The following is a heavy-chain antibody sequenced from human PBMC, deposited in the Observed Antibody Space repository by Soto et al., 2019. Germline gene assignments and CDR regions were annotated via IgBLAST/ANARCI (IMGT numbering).Heavy chain of an antibody. J-gene: IGHJ4*02. CDR2: IIPIFDTP. D-gene: IGHD3-16*02. CDR3: ARSIGSGGVIGGFDY. CDR1: GGTFNMYA. Sequence: QVQLVQSGAEVRKPGSAVRVSCKASGGTFNMYAMNWVRQAPGQGLEWMAGIIPIFDTPRYSQQFQGGVTITVDESTSTVYMELSSLRSEDTAIYYCARSIGSGGVIGGFDYWGQGTLVTVAS. V-gene: IGHV1-69*01.